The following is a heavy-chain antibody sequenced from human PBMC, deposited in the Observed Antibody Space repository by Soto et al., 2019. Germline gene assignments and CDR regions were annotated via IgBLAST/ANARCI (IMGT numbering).Heavy chain of an antibody. CDR3: ARHRRAVRGPFDP. V-gene: IGHV4-59*08. D-gene: IGHD3-10*01. CDR2: IYYSGST. J-gene: IGHJ5*02. CDR1: GGSISSYY. Sequence: LSLTCTVSGGSISSYYWSWIRQPPGKGLEWIGYIYYSGSTNYNPSLKSRVTISVDTSKNQFSLKLSSVTAADTAVYYCARHRRAVRGPFDPWGQGTLVTVSS.